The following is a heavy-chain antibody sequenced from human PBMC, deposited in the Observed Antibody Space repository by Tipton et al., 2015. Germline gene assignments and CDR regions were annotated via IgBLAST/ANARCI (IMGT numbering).Heavy chain of an antibody. CDR1: GGSVTTDGYY. Sequence: TLSLTCTVSGGSVTTDGYYWSWVRQRPEKGLEWIGYTSHSGGTFYTPSLRSPFAISLDTSQNQFSLKLSSVTAADTAVYYCADPLYCSGGGCYPSGYWGQGTLVTVSS. D-gene: IGHD2-15*01. V-gene: IGHV4-31*01. CDR3: ADPLYCSGGGCYPSGY. J-gene: IGHJ4*02. CDR2: TSHSGGT.